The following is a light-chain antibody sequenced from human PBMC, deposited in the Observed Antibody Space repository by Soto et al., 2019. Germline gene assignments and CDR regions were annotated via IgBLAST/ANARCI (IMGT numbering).Light chain of an antibody. CDR1: QSISSY. CDR3: QQYSDWPSIT. CDR2: GVS. J-gene: IGKJ5*01. V-gene: IGKV3-15*01. Sequence: EIVMTQSPETLSVSAGERATLSCLATQSISSYLAWYELKPGQAPRLLIYGVSTRATGIPARFSGSGSGTEFTLTISSLQSEDVAVYYCQQYSDWPSITVGQGTGLEIK.